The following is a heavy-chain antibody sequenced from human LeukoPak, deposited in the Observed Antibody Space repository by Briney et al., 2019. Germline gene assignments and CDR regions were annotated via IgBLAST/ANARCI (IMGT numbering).Heavy chain of an antibody. Sequence: GGSLRLSCAASGLTFSSYSMNWVRQAPGKGLEWVSSISSSSSYIYYADSVKGRFTISRDNAKNSLYLQMNSLRAEDTAVYYCARGLFDIVVVPAALYYFDYWGQGTLVTVSS. CDR3: ARGLFDIVVVPAALYYFDY. CDR1: GLTFSSYS. CDR2: ISSSSSYI. V-gene: IGHV3-21*01. D-gene: IGHD2-2*01. J-gene: IGHJ4*02.